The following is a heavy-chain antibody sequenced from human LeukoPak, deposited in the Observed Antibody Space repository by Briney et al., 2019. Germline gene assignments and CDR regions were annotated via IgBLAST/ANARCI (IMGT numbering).Heavy chain of an antibody. V-gene: IGHV4-39*07. CDR3: ARGYYDYVWGSFHYYFDY. D-gene: IGHD3-16*01. CDR2: IYYSGST. Sequence: SETLSLTCTVSGGSISSSSYYWGWLRQPPGKGLEWIGSIYYSGSTYYNPSLKSRVTISVDTSKNQFSLKLSSVTAADTAVYYCARGYYDYVWGSFHYYFDYWGQGTLVTVSS. J-gene: IGHJ4*02. CDR1: GGSISSSSYY.